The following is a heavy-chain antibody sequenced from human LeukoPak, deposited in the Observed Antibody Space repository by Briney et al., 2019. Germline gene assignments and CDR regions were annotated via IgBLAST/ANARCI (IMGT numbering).Heavy chain of an antibody. J-gene: IGHJ4*02. V-gene: IGHV3-23*01. CDR3: ARRSGIAVAGAFDY. D-gene: IGHD6-19*01. Sequence: PGGTLRLSCAASGFTFSSYAMSWVRQAPGKGLEWVSGISGSGDRRNYADSVKGRFTISRDISKNTLYLQMNSLRAEDTAVYYCARRSGIAVAGAFDYWGQGTLVTVSS. CDR1: GFTFSSYA. CDR2: ISGSGDRR.